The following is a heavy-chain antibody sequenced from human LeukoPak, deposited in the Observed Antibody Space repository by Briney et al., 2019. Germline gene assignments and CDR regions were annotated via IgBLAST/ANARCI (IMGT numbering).Heavy chain of an antibody. J-gene: IGHJ4*02. Sequence: GGSLRLSCAASGFTFSSYAMSWVRQAPGKGLEWVSGISGSGGSTYYADSVKGRFTISRDNSKNTLYLQMNSLRAEDTAVYYCANFVVGATGYFDYWGQGTLVTVSS. V-gene: IGHV3-23*01. CDR3: ANFVVGATGYFDY. CDR2: ISGSGGST. D-gene: IGHD1-26*01. CDR1: GFTFSSYA.